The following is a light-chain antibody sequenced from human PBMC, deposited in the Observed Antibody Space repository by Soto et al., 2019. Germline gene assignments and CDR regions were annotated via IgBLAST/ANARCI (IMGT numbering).Light chain of an antibody. CDR2: DVS. Sequence: EIVLTQSPATLSLSPGERATLSCRASQSVRSSFFAWYQQKPGQAPRLLIYDVSIRATGIPDRFSGSGSDTQSTLTINRLETEDFAVYYCQQYENSVMYTFGQGTKLEIK. V-gene: IGKV3-20*01. J-gene: IGKJ2*01. CDR1: QSVRSSF. CDR3: QQYENSVMYT.